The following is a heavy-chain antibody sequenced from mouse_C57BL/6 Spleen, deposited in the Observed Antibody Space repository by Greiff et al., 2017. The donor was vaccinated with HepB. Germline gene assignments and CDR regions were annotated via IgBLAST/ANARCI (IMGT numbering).Heavy chain of an antibody. V-gene: IGHV1-55*01. CDR1: GYTFTSYW. CDR3: AREGLTYYSKRGDWFAY. CDR2: IYPGSGST. D-gene: IGHD2-5*01. Sequence: VQLPQPGAELVKPGASVKMSCKASGYTFTSYWITWVKQRPGQGLEWIGDIYPGSGSTNYNEKFKSKATLTVDTSSSTAYMQLSSLTSEDSAVYYCAREGLTYYSKRGDWFAYWGQGTLVTVSA. J-gene: IGHJ3*01.